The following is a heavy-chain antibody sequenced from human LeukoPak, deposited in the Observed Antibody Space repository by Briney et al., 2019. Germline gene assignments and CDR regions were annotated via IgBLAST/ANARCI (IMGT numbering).Heavy chain of an antibody. CDR2: ISSSGSYI. V-gene: IGHV3-11*04. CDR3: ARRYYGLDV. CDR1: GFTFSDYY. Sequence: TGGSLRLSCAASGFTFSDYYMSWIRQAPGKGLEWVSSISSSGSYIYYADSLKGRFTISRDNAKNTLYLQMNSLRVEDTAVYYCARRYYGLDVWGQGTTVTVSS. J-gene: IGHJ6*02.